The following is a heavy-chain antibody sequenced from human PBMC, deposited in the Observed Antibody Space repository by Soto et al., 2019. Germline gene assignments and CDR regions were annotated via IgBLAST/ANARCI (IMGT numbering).Heavy chain of an antibody. V-gene: IGHV3-23*01. CDR2: ISGSGGST. J-gene: IGHJ4*02. D-gene: IGHD3-16*02. Sequence: GGSLRLSCAASGFTFSSYAMSWVRQAPGKGLEWVSAISGSGGSTYYADSVKGRFTISRDNSKNTLYLQMNSLRAEDTAVYYCAKGHWMITFGGVIVYFDYWGQGTLVTVSS. CDR3: AKGHWMITFGGVIVYFDY. CDR1: GFTFSSYA.